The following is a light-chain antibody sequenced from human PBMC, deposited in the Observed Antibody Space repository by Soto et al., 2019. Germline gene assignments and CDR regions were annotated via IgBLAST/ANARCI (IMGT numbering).Light chain of an antibody. V-gene: IGLV2-23*02. Sequence: QSALTQPASESGSPGQSITISCTGTSSNVGSYKLVSWYQQHPGKAPKLIEVNKRPSGVSNRFSGSKSGNTASLTISGLKVEDEADYYCCSSGGSPTYVFGTGTKVTVL. CDR1: SSNVGSYKL. J-gene: IGLJ1*01. CDR2: EVN. CDR3: CSSGGSPTYV.